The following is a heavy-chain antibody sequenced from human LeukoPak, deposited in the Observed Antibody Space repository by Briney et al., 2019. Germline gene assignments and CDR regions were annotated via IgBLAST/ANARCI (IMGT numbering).Heavy chain of an antibody. CDR1: GGSFSGYD. J-gene: IGHJ4*02. V-gene: IGHV4-34*01. CDR3: ARGVSDGGYFAY. D-gene: IGHD3-16*01. CDR2: IKHMGRN. Sequence: RSETRSLTCAVYGGSFSGYDWHWIRQPPGKGLEWIGEIKHMGRNNYNPSLKSRVTMSIETTKNQFSLRLSSVTAADAAVYYCARGVSDGGYFAYWGQGTLVTVSS.